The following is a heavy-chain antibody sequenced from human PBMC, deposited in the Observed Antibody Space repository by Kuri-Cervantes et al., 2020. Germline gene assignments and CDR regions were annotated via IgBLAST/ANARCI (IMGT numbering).Heavy chain of an antibody. V-gene: IGHV4-39*07. J-gene: IGHJ4*02. CDR2: IYYSGST. Sequence: SETLSLTCTVSGGSISSSSYYWGWIRQPPGKWLEWIGSIYYSGSTYYNPSLKSRVTISVDTSKNQFSLKLSSVTAADTAVYYCARRPPESAFDYWGQGTLVTVSS. CDR3: ARRPPESAFDY. CDR1: GGSISSSSYY.